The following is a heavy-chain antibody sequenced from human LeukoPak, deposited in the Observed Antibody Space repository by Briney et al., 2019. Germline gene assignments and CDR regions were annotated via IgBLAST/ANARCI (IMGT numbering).Heavy chain of an antibody. Sequence: PGGPLRLSWAASGLTFSSYGMHWVRQAPGKGLEWVAFRRYDGSNKFYADSVKGRFTISRDNSKNTLYLQMNSLRVEDTAVYYCAKGPGYYPTYVDYWGQGTLVTVSS. CDR3: AKGPGYYPTYVDY. V-gene: IGHV3-30*02. D-gene: IGHD3-22*01. CDR1: GLTFSSYG. J-gene: IGHJ4*02. CDR2: RRYDGSNK.